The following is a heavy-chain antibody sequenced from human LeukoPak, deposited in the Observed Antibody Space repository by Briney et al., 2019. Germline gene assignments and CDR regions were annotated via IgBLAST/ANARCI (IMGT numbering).Heavy chain of an antibody. V-gene: IGHV3-53*01. D-gene: IGHD3-3*01. CDR1: GFTVSSNY. Sequence: GGSLRLSCAASGFTVSSNYMSWVRQAPGKGLEWVSVIYSGGSTYYADSVKGRFTISRDNSKNTLYLQMNSLRAEDTAVYYCAKDGALLRFSAISYYFEYWGQGTLVTVSS. J-gene: IGHJ4*02. CDR2: IYSGGST. CDR3: AKDGALLRFSAISYYFEY.